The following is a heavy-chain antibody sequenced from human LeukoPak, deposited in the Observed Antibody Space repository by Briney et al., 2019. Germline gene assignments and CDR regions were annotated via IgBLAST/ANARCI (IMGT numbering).Heavy chain of an antibody. CDR1: GYTFTGYY. V-gene: IGHV1-2*06. CDR2: INPNSGGT. Sequence: GASVKVSCKASGYTFTGYYMHWVRQAPGQGLEWMGRINPNSGGTNYAQKFQGRVTMTRDTSISTAYMELSRLRSDDTAVYYCTRDRGYDYFFDYWGQGTLVTVFS. D-gene: IGHD5-12*01. CDR3: TRDRGYDYFFDY. J-gene: IGHJ4*02.